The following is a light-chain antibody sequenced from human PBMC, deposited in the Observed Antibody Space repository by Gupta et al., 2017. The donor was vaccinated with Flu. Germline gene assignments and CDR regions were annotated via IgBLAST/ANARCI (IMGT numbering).Light chain of an antibody. V-gene: IGLV6-57*01. Sequence: TISCTRSSGSIATNYGQWYQPRPGSSPPIVIFEDKERPSGVPRRFSGAIDSPSNSAYRPIPGVQTEDEADYDGPSYDSNNWNGVFGGGTKLTVL. J-gene: IGLJ3*02. CDR3: PSYDSNNWNGV. CDR1: SGSIATNY. CDR2: EDK.